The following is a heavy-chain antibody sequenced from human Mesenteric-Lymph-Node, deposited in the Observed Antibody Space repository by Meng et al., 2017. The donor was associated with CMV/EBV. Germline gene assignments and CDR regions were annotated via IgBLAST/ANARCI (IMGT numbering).Heavy chain of an antibody. CDR3: ARDWGFRQRGGFDP. Sequence: SETLSLTCTVSGDSVSTDNYYWSWIRQPPGKGLEWIGYIYHRGGTNYNPSLRTRVTMSVDTSKNQFSLRLTSVNAADTAVYYCARDWGFRQRGGFDPWGQGTLVTVSS. D-gene: IGHD3-16*01. CDR2: IYHRGGT. CDR1: GDSVSTDNYY. J-gene: IGHJ5*02. V-gene: IGHV4-61*01.